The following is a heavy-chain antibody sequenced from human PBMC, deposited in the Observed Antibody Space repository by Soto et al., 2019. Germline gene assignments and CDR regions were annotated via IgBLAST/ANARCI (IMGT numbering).Heavy chain of an antibody. D-gene: IGHD4-17*01. V-gene: IGHV2-5*02. Sequence: QITLKESGPTLVKPTPTLTLTCTFSGFSLITSGVGVGWIRHPPGPALEWLALISWDDDKRDSPSLKSRLTSTKDTSNNHVVLTMTNMDPGDTATYYCAHSPDHGDHYWDYWGQGTTVTVST. J-gene: IGHJ4*02. CDR3: AHSPDHGDHYWDY. CDR2: ISWDDDK. CDR1: GFSLITSGVG.